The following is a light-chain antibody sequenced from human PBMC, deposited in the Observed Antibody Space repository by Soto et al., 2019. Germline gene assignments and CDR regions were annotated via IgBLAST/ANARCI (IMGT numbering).Light chain of an antibody. Sequence: QSVLTQPASVSGSPGQSITISCTGTSSDVGGYNYVSWYQQHPSKAPKLMIYEVSNRPSGVSNRFSGSKSGNTASLTISGLQAEDEADYYCSSYTSSSTLDVVFGGGTKVTVL. J-gene: IGLJ2*01. V-gene: IGLV2-14*01. CDR2: EVS. CDR3: SSYTSSSTLDVV. CDR1: SSDVGGYNY.